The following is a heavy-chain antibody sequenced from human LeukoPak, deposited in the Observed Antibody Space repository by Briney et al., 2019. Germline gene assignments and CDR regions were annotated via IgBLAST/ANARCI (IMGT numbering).Heavy chain of an antibody. Sequence: ASVKVSCKASGYTFISYYIHWMRQAPGQGLEWMGWINPNSGGTKYVQKFQGRVTMTRDTSISTAYMELSRLRSDDTAVYYCASGSLASYFDHWGQGTLVTVSS. J-gene: IGHJ4*02. CDR1: GYTFISYY. D-gene: IGHD3-16*01. CDR3: ASGSLASYFDH. V-gene: IGHV1-2*02. CDR2: INPNSGGT.